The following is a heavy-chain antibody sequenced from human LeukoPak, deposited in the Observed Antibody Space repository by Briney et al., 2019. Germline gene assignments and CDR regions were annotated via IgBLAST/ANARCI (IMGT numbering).Heavy chain of an antibody. D-gene: IGHD2-21*02. CDR2: ISNRGSAI. CDR3: SKEGPSCGSDCDGVSDY. J-gene: IGHJ4*02. V-gene: IGHV3-23*01. CDR1: GFTFSNYG. Sequence: GGSLRLSCAASGFTFSNYGVAWVRQAPGKGLAWVSVISNRGSAINYADSVQGRFTISRDNSKNRLYLQMHGLRAEATAVYYYSKEGPSCGSDCDGVSDYGGEGSLVTVSS.